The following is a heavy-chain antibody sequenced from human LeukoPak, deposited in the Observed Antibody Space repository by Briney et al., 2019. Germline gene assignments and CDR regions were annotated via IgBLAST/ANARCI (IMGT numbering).Heavy chain of an antibody. J-gene: IGHJ6*02. Sequence: SETLSLTCTVSGGSISSSSYYWGWIRQPPGKGLEWIGSIYYSGSTYYNPSLKSRVTISVDTSKNQFSLKLSSVTAADTAVYYCARLPNRYNWNPRAGMDVWGQGTTVTVSS. CDR2: IYYSGST. CDR3: ARLPNRYNWNPRAGMDV. CDR1: GGSISSSSYY. V-gene: IGHV4-39*01. D-gene: IGHD1-1*01.